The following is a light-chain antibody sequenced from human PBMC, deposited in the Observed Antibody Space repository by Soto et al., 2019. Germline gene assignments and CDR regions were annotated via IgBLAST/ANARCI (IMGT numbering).Light chain of an antibody. CDR1: SSDVGSYNY. V-gene: IGLV2-14*01. Sequence: QSVLTQPASVSGSPGQSITISCTGTSSDVGSYNYVSWYQQHPGEAPKLMIYEVNNRPSGVSTRFSGSKSGNTASLTISGLQAEDEADYYCSSYTITSTLVVFGGGTKLTVL. J-gene: IGLJ2*01. CDR2: EVN. CDR3: SSYTITSTLVV.